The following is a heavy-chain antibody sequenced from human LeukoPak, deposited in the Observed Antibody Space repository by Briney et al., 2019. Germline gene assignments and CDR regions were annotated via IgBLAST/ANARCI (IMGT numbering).Heavy chain of an antibody. CDR3: ARGGFDY. Sequence: GGSLRLSCAASGFTFSSSAMHWVRQAPDKGLEWVAVISYDGSNKYYADSVKGRFTISRDNAKNSLYLQMNSLRAEDTAVYYCARGGFDYWGQGTLVTVSS. CDR1: GFTFSSSA. V-gene: IGHV3-30*04. CDR2: ISYDGSNK. J-gene: IGHJ4*02.